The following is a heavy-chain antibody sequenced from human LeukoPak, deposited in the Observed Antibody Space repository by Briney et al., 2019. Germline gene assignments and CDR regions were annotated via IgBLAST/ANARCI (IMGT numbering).Heavy chain of an antibody. CDR3: ASSYQLPYMDV. CDR2: IYYSGST. J-gene: IGHJ6*02. Sequence: GSLRLSCAASGFTFSSYEMNWVRQAPGKGLEWIGYIYYSGSTNYNPSLKSRVTISVDTSKNQFSLKLSSVTAADTAVYYCASSYQLPYMDVWGQGTTVTVSS. V-gene: IGHV4-59*08. CDR1: GFTFSSYE. D-gene: IGHD2-2*01.